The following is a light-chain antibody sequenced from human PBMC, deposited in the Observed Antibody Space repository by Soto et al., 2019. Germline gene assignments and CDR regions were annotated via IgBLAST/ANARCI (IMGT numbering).Light chain of an antibody. V-gene: IGLV2-14*01. J-gene: IGLJ3*02. CDR1: SSDVGGYNY. CDR2: DVS. CDR3: SSYTSSSTLV. Sequence: QSVLTQPASVSGSPGQSITISCTGTSSDVGGYNYVSWYQQHPGKAPKLMIYDVSNRPSGVSNRFSGSKSVNTASLTISGLQAEDEADYYCSSYTSSSTLVFGGGTKVTFL.